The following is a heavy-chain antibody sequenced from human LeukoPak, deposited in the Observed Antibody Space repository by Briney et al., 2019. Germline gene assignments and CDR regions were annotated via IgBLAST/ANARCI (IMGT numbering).Heavy chain of an antibody. CDR2: LSYDGSKK. V-gene: IGHV3-30*18. CDR1: GIAFSRYG. CDR3: AKDAGTYYYGLDV. J-gene: IGHJ6*02. Sequence: GGSLRLSCAASGIAFSRYGMHWVRQAPGKGLEWVAVLSYDGSKKYYADSVEGRFTISRDNSKNTLYLQMNSLRTEDTAMYYCAKDAGTYYYGLDVRGQGTTVTVSS.